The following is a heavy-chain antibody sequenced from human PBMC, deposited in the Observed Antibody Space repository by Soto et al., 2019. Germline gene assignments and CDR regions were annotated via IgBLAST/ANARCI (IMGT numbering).Heavy chain of an antibody. V-gene: IGHV3-21*01. Sequence: GSLRLSCAASGFTFSSYSMNWVRQAPGKGLEWVSSISSSSSYIYYADSVKGRFTISRDNAKNSLYLQMNSLRAEDTAVYYCARAGINCTNGVCSSYYYYGMDVWGQGTTVTVSS. J-gene: IGHJ6*02. CDR2: ISSSSSYI. CDR1: GFTFSSYS. CDR3: ARAGINCTNGVCSSYYYYGMDV. D-gene: IGHD2-8*01.